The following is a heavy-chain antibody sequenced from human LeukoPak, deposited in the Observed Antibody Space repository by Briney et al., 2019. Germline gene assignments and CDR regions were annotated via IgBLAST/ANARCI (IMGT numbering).Heavy chain of an antibody. CDR2: IKQDGSEK. D-gene: IGHD2-2*03. Sequence: PGGSLRLSCAASGFTFSSYWMSWVRQAPGKGLEWVANIKQDGSEKYYVDSVKGRFTISRDNAKNSLYLQMNSLRAEDTAVYYCAKPSEMDIVVVPAAMAYGFDIWGQGTMVTVSS. CDR1: GFTFSSYW. V-gene: IGHV3-7*03. CDR3: AKPSEMDIVVVPAAMAYGFDI. J-gene: IGHJ3*02.